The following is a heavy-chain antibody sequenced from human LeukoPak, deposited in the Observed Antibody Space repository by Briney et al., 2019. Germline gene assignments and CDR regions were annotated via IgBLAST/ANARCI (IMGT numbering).Heavy chain of an antibody. CDR3: ARDRTYDSSGYYDY. Sequence: SETLSLTCTVSGGSISSYYWSWIRQPAGKGLEWIGRIYTSGSTNYNPSLKSRVTMSVDTSKNQFSLKLSSVTAADTAVYYCARDRTYDSSGYYDYWGQGTLVTVSS. D-gene: IGHD3-22*01. V-gene: IGHV4-4*07. CDR2: IYTSGST. CDR1: GGSISSYY. J-gene: IGHJ4*02.